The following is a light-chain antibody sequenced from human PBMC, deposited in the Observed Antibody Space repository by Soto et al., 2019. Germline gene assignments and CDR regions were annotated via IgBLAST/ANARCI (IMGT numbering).Light chain of an antibody. CDR2: DNN. Sequence: QSVLTQPPSVSAAPGQKVTISCSGSSSNIGNNYVSCYQQLPGTAPKLLMYDNNKRPSGIPDRFSASKSGTSATLGITGLQTGDEADYYCGTWDSSLSAWVFGGGTKLTV. CDR1: SSNIGNNY. V-gene: IGLV1-51*01. J-gene: IGLJ3*02. CDR3: GTWDSSLSAWV.